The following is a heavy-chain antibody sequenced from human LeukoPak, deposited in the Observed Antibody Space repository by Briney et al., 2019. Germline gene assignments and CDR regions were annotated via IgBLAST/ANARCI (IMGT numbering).Heavy chain of an antibody. D-gene: IGHD2-2*01. V-gene: IGHV3-74*01. CDR2: IYIDGSST. CDR3: ARGASARQDF. CDR1: GFTFSTYW. Sequence: GGSLRLSCAASGFTFSTYWMHWVRQAPGKGLVWVSRIYIDGSSTNYADSVTGRFTISRDNAKNTLYLQMDGLRADDTAVYYCARGASARQDFWGQGTLVTVSS. J-gene: IGHJ4*02.